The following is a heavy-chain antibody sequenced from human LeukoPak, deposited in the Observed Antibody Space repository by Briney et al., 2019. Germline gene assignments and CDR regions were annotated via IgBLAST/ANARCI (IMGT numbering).Heavy chain of an antibody. J-gene: IGHJ4*02. CDR2: IYYSGST. D-gene: IGHD5-12*01. CDR3: ARVYSAFDY. Sequence: PSETLSPTCTVSGDPISSYSDYKWTWIRQPPGKGLEWIGYIYYSGSTNYNPSLKSRVTISVDTSKNQFSVKLTSVTAADTAVYYCARVYSAFDYWGQGSLVTVSS. CDR1: GDPISSYSDY. V-gene: IGHV4-61*08.